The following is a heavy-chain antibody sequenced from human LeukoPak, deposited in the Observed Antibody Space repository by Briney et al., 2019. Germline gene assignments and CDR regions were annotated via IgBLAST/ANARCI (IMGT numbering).Heavy chain of an antibody. J-gene: IGHJ4*02. CDR2: IYYSGST. CDR1: GGSISSSGHY. CDR3: VVHDILTGYYKTLDY. Sequence: SETLSLTCTVSGGSISSSGHYWGWIRQPPGKGLEWIESIYYSGSTYYNPSLKSRVTISVDTSKNQFSLKLSSVTAADTAVYYCVVHDILTGYYKTLDYWGQGTLVTVSS. D-gene: IGHD3-9*01. V-gene: IGHV4-39*01.